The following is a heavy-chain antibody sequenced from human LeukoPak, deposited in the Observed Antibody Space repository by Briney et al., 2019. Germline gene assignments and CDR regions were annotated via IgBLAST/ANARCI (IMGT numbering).Heavy chain of an antibody. J-gene: IGHJ4*02. CDR2: IYYSRST. Sequence: SETLSLTCTVSGGSISSYYWSWIRQPPGEGLEWIGFIYYSRSTNYNPSLKSQVTISVDTSKNQFSLKLSSVTAADTAVYYCARGRWLQLPDYWGQGTLVTVSS. V-gene: IGHV4-59*08. CDR1: GGSISSYY. D-gene: IGHD5-24*01. CDR3: ARGRWLQLPDY.